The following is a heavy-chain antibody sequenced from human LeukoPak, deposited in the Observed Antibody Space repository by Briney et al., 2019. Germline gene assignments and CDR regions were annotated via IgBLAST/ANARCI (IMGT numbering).Heavy chain of an antibody. J-gene: IGHJ5*02. CDR1: GYPFTGYH. CDR2: INTNTGNP. V-gene: IGHV7-4-1*02. Sequence: GASVKVSCKTSGYPFTGYHLHWMRQAPGQGLEWMGWINTNTGNPTYAQGFTGRFVFSLDTSVSTAYLQISSLKAEDTAVYYCARDLDSGYSSSWYGPRGFDPWGQGTLVTVSS. D-gene: IGHD6-13*01. CDR3: ARDLDSGYSSSWYGPRGFDP.